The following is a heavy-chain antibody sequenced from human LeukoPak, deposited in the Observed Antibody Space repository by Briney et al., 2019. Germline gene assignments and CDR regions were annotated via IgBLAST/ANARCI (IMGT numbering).Heavy chain of an antibody. D-gene: IGHD4-17*01. CDR2: IYTSGSP. Sequence: ETLSLTCTVSGGSISSYDWSWIRQPAGKRLEWIGRIYTSGSPNYNPSLKSRLILSVDTSKNQFSLKLSSVTAADTAIYYCTREYGFMTTVFHAFDIWGQGTMVTVSS. CDR1: GGSISSYD. V-gene: IGHV4-4*07. CDR3: TREYGFMTTVFHAFDI. J-gene: IGHJ3*02.